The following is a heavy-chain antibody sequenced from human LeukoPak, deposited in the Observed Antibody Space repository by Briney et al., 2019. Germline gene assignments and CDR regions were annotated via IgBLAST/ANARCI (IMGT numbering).Heavy chain of an antibody. V-gene: IGHV3-7*03. CDR2: IKQDASEK. CDR1: GFSLSNYG. J-gene: IGHJ4*02. Sequence: GGSLRLSCAASGFSLSNYGMNWVRQAPGKGLEWVANIKQDASEKYYVDSVKGRFTISRDNAEPSLYLQMNSLRPEDTAVYYCARGGNWADYWGQGTLVTVSS. CDR3: ARGGNWADY. D-gene: IGHD7-27*01.